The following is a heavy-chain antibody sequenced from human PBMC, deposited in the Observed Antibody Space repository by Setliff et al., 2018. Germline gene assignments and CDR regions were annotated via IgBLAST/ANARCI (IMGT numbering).Heavy chain of an antibody. CDR2: IYYSGST. CDR3: ARHALSFDSAWDV. D-gene: IGHD3-9*01. Sequence: PSETLSLTCTVSGGSISSSSYYWGWIRQPPGRGLEWIGSIYYSGSTYYNPSLKSRVTISVDTSKNQFSLNLNSATAADTAVYYCARHALSFDSAWDVWGKGTTVTVSS. V-gene: IGHV4-39*01. J-gene: IGHJ6*04. CDR1: GGSISSSSYY.